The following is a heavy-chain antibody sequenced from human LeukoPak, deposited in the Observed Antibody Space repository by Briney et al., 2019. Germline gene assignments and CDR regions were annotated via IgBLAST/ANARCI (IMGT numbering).Heavy chain of an antibody. CDR2: IYYSGST. V-gene: IGHV4-59*01. CDR1: GGSISSYY. D-gene: IGHD5-12*01. CDR3: ARQGMSGYDYVDY. Sequence: SETLSLTCTVSGGSISSYYWSWIRQPPGKGLEWIGYIYYSGSTNYNPSLKSRVTISVDTSKNQFSLKLSSVTAADTAVYYCARQGMSGYDYVDYWGQGTLVTVSS. J-gene: IGHJ4*02.